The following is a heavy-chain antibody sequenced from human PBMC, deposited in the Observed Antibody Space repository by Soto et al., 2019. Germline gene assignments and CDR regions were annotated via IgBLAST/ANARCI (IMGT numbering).Heavy chain of an antibody. Sequence: VQLVESGGGVVQPGRSLRLSCAASGFTFSSYGMHWVRQAPGKGLEWVAVISYDGSNKYYADSVKGRFTISRDNSKNTLYLQMNSLRAEDTAVYYCAKDPSTVTTPYYYYGMDVWGQGTTVTVSS. J-gene: IGHJ6*02. CDR3: AKDPSTVTTPYYYYGMDV. CDR1: GFTFSSYG. D-gene: IGHD4-17*01. CDR2: ISYDGSNK. V-gene: IGHV3-30*18.